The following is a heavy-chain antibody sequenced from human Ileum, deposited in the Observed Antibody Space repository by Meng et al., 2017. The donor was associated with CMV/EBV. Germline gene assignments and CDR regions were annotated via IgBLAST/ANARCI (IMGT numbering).Heavy chain of an antibody. J-gene: IGHJ5*02. Sequence: KASGYTFTSYNMHWVRQAPGQGLEWMGIINPSGGGTGYAQKFQGRVTITRDTSTNTVYMELSSLRSDDTAVYYCARGRQWLGDNWFDPWGQGTLVTVS. CDR1: GYTFTSYN. D-gene: IGHD6-19*01. CDR3: ARGRQWLGDNWFDP. CDR2: INPSGGGT. V-gene: IGHV1-46*01.